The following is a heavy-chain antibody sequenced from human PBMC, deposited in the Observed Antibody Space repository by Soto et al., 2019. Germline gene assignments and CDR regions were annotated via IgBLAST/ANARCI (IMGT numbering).Heavy chain of an antibody. CDR2: IDPSDSYT. CDR3: AREVYYDSSVIDY. CDR1: GYSFTSYW. J-gene: IGHJ4*02. D-gene: IGHD3-22*01. Sequence: PGESLKISCKGSGYSFTSYWISWVRQMPGKGLEWMGRIDPSDSYTNYSPSFQGHVTISADKSISTAYLQWSSLKASDTAMYYCAREVYYDSSVIDYWGQGTLVTVSS. V-gene: IGHV5-10-1*01.